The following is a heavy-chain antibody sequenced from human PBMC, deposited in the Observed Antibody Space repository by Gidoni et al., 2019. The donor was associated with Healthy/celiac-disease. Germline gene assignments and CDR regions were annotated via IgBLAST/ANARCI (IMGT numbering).Heavy chain of an antibody. Sequence: EVQLVESGGGLVQLGGSLRLSCEASGFTFSSYSMNWVRQAPGQGLAWVSFISSTSNYIYYADSVKGRFTISRDNAKNSLYLQMNSLRAEDTAVYYCARGGSYYFDYWGQGTLVTVSS. CDR1: GFTFSSYS. D-gene: IGHD1-26*01. CDR3: ARGGSYYFDY. CDR2: ISSTSNYI. J-gene: IGHJ4*02. V-gene: IGHV3-21*01.